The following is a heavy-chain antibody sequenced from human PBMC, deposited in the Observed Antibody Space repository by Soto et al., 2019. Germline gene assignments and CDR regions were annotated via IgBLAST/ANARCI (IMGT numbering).Heavy chain of an antibody. D-gene: IGHD2-2*02. CDR2: IWYDGSNK. J-gene: IGHJ5*01. CDR1: GFTFSSYG. V-gene: IGHV3-33*01. Sequence: GGSLRLSCAASGFTFSSYGMHWVRQAPGKGLEWVAVIWYDGSNKYYADSVKGRFTISRDNSKNTLYLQMNSLRAEDTAVYYCARGFDCSSTRCYSEHSDWFAPRGQGTLVTVSA. CDR3: ARGFDCSSTRCYSEHSDWFAP.